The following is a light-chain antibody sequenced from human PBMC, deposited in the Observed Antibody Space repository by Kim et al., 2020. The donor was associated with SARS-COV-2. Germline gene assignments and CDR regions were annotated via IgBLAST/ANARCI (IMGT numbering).Light chain of an antibody. CDR1: QSISSW. Sequence: GDRVTITCRASQSISSWLAWYQQKPGKAPNLLIYDASNLESGVPSRFSGSGSGTEFTLTISSLQPDDFATYYCQQYHTFTLTFGGGTKV. V-gene: IGKV1-5*01. CDR2: DAS. CDR3: QQYHTFTLT. J-gene: IGKJ4*01.